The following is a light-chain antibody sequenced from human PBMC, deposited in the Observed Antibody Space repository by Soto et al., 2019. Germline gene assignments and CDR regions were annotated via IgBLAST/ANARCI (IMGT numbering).Light chain of an antibody. CDR3: QTWGAGSVV. Sequence: QLVLTQSPSASASLGASVKVTCTLNSEHSTYAIAWHRQQPEKGPRYLMRIYSDGSHVRGDGIPDRFLGSSSGAERHLTISSVQSDDEAEYYCQTWGAGSVVFGGGTKPTVL. CDR2: IYSDGSH. J-gene: IGLJ2*01. CDR1: SEHSTYA. V-gene: IGLV4-69*01.